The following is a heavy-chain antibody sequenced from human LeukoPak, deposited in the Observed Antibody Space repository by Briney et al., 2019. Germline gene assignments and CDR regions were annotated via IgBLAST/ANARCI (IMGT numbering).Heavy chain of an antibody. CDR3: ARNRGICESGAYYDN. J-gene: IGHJ4*02. D-gene: IGHD2/OR15-2a*01. V-gene: IGHV3-20*01. Sequence: PGGSLRLSCAASGFTFDDYGMGWVHQAPGKGLEWVSGVNWNGGSTAYSDSVKGRFTISRDNAKNSLYLQMNSLRADDTAFYHCARNRGICESGAYYDNGGQGTLVTVSA. CDR1: GFTFDDYG. CDR2: VNWNGGST.